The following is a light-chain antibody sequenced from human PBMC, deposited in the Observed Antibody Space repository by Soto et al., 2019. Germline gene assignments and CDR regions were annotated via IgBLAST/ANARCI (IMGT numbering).Light chain of an antibody. CDR2: EVS. J-gene: IGLJ3*02. CDR1: SSDVGGYDY. V-gene: IGLV2-8*01. CDR3: SSYAGSNNLV. Sequence: QSVLTQPASVSGSPGQSITISCTGTSSDVGGYDYVSWYQQHPGKAPKLIIYEVSKRPSGVPDRFSGSKSGNTASLTVSGLQAEDEADYYCSSYAGSNNLVFAGGTKLTVL.